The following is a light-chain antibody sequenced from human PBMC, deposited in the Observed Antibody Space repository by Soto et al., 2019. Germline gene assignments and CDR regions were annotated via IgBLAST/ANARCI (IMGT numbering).Light chain of an antibody. CDR2: DTS. CDR3: QQRTTWPRSFT. J-gene: IGKJ3*01. V-gene: IGKV3-11*01. Sequence: EIVLTQSPATLSLSPGERATLSCRASQSVSSYLAWYQQKPGQAPRLLIYDTSKWATGIPARINGSGSGTDFTLTNINLEPEDFSVYYCQQRTTWPRSFTFGPGTKVDIK. CDR1: QSVSSY.